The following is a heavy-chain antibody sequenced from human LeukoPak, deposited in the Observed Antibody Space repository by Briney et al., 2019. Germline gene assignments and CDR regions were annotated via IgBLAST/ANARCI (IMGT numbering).Heavy chain of an antibody. Sequence: ASVKLSCKASGYTFTSYYMHWVRQPPGQGLEWMGIINPSGGSTSYAQTFQGRVTMTRDMSTSTVYMELSSLRSEGTAVYYWAREDYYDSGSFDPWGQGTLVTVSS. CDR3: AREDYYDSGSFDP. CDR1: GYTFTSYY. D-gene: IGHD3-22*01. CDR2: INPSGGST. J-gene: IGHJ5*02. V-gene: IGHV1-46*01.